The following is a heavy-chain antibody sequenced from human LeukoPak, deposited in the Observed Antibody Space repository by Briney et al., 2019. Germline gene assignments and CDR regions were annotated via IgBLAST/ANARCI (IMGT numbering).Heavy chain of an antibody. J-gene: IGHJ4*02. Sequence: GGSLRLSCAASGFTFTNAWMTWVRQAPGKGLEWVGRIKSKGDGETTDYAAPVKGRFIMSRDDAKATLYLQMNSLNAEDTAVYYCATDLGLTMIRGVIVHWGQGALSPSPQ. V-gene: IGHV3-15*01. D-gene: IGHD3-10*01. CDR1: GFTFTNAW. CDR2: IKSKGDGETT. CDR3: ATDLGLTMIRGVIVH.